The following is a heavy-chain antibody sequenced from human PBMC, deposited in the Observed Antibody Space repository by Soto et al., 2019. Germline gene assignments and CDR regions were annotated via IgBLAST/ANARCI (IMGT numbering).Heavy chain of an antibody. CDR2: IIPILGIA. D-gene: IGHD1-26*01. J-gene: IGHJ2*01. Sequence: QVQLVQSGAEVKKPGSSVKVSCKASGGTFSSYTISWVRQAPGQGLEWMGRIIPILGIANYAQKFQGRVTITADKSTSTAYMELSSLRSEDTAVYYCARAGYSGSYWYFDLWGRGTLVTVSS. V-gene: IGHV1-69*02. CDR1: GGTFSSYT. CDR3: ARAGYSGSYWYFDL.